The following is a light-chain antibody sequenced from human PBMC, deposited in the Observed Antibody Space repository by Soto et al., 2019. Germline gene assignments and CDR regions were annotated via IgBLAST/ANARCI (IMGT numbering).Light chain of an antibody. CDR1: QSISNH. J-gene: IGKJ1*01. Sequence: DIQMTQSPSSLSASVGDRVTITCRASQSISNHLNWYQQKPGKAPKLLIFAASSLQSGVPSRFSGSRSGPDVTLTISSLQPEDFATYYCQQSYSSPPTFGQGTKVDIK. CDR2: AAS. V-gene: IGKV1-39*01. CDR3: QQSYSSPPT.